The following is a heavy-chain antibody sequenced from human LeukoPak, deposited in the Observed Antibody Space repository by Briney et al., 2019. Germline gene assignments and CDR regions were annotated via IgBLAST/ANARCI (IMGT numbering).Heavy chain of an antibody. D-gene: IGHD3-22*01. V-gene: IGHV6-1*01. CDR3: AREEWTYYYDSSGYHYYFDY. Sequence: SQTLSLTCATSGDSVSSNSAAWNWIRQSPSRGLEWLGRTYYRSKWYNDYAVSVKSRITINPDTSKNQFSLQLNSVTPEDTAVYYCAREEWTYYYDSSGYHYYFDYWGQGTLVTVSS. CDR2: TYYRSKWYN. J-gene: IGHJ4*02. CDR1: GDSVSSNSAA.